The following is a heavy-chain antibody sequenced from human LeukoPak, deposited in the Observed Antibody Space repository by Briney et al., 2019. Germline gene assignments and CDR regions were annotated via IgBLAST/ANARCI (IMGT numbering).Heavy chain of an antibody. CDR2: IIPFFATA. V-gene: IGHV1-69*05. J-gene: IGHJ5*02. CDR1: GGSFSNFA. D-gene: IGHD2-2*01. Sequence: GSSVKVSCKTSGGSFSNFAISWVRQAPGQGVEWMGGIIPFFATANYAQKFQVRVTITTDESTSTASMELSSLRSEDTAVYYCASGYCSSTSCLNWFDPWGHRTLVTVSS. CDR3: ASGYCSSTSCLNWFDP.